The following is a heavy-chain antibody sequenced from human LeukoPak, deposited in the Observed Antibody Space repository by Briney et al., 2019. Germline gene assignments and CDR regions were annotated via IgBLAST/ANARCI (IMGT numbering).Heavy chain of an antibody. D-gene: IGHD1-1*01. V-gene: IGHV3-23*01. Sequence: GASLRLSCAASGFTFSSYAMSWVRQAPGKGLEWVSAISGSGGSTYYADSVKGRFTISRDNSKNTLYLQMNSLRAEDTAVYYCTKPASNNDAFDYWGQGTLVTVSS. CDR1: GFTFSSYA. CDR3: TKPASNNDAFDY. CDR2: ISGSGGST. J-gene: IGHJ4*02.